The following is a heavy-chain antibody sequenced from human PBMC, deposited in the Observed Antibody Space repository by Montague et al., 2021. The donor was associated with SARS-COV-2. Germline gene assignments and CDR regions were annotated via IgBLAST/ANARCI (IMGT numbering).Heavy chain of an antibody. J-gene: IGHJ4*02. V-gene: IGHV4-34*01. D-gene: IGHD6-6*01. CDR3: AGGTVGVAARLRYYFDQ. Sequence: SETLSLTCAVYGGSLSGDTWIWIRHPPRKGLELDWEVNHSGHTNYNVSLKSRVNMSVDTSQSQFSLKVRVLNSSDTAVYYCAGGTVGVAARLRYYFDQWGQGTLVTVSS. CDR1: GGSLSGDT. CDR2: VNHSGHT.